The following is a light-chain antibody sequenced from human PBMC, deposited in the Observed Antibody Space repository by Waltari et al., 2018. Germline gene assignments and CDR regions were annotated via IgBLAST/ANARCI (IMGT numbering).Light chain of an antibody. CDR2: AAS. V-gene: IGKV1-9*01. J-gene: IGKJ1*01. CDR3: QQLDTYPRT. CDR1: QGISNF. Sequence: IQLTHSPSTLSASVGARVTITCRASQGISNFLAWYQQKPGKAPEVLIFAASTLRTGVPSRFSGRGSGTDFTLTISSLQPEDFATYFCQQLDTYPRTFGQGTKVEIK.